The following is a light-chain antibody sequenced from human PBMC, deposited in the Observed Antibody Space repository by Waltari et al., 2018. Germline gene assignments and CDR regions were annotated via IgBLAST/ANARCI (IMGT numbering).Light chain of an antibody. CDR1: ESINSD. J-gene: IGKJ4*01. CDR3: QQYGDSPLT. V-gene: IGKV3-11*01. CDR2: DAS. Sequence: EIVLTQSPATLSLSPGERATLSCRASESINSDLGWYQQRPGQAPRLVISDASSRATDIPARFSGSGSGTDFTLTISSLEPEDFATYYCQQYGDSPLTSGGGTKVEIK.